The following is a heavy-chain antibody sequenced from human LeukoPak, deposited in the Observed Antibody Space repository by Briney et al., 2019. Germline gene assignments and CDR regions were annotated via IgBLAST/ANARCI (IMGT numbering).Heavy chain of an antibody. V-gene: IGHV1-8*03. J-gene: IGHJ4*02. Sequence: ASVKVSCKASGYTFTSYDINWVRQATGQGLEWMGWMNPNSGNTGYAQKFQGRVTITRNTSISTAYMELRSLRSDDTAVYYCARDQGTVLPSDYWGQGTLVTVSS. D-gene: IGHD4-17*01. CDR1: GYTFTSYD. CDR3: ARDQGTVLPSDY. CDR2: MNPNSGNT.